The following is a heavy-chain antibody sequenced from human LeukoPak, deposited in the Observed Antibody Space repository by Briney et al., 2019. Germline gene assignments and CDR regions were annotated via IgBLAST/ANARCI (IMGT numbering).Heavy chain of an antibody. CDR1: GGSFSGYY. CDR3: ARGGEDCSGGSCYQEGRREVDY. CDR2: INHSGST. D-gene: IGHD2-15*01. Sequence: KPSETLSLTCAVYGGSFSGYYWSWIRQPPGKGLEWIGEINHSGSTNYNPSLKSRVTISVDTSKNQFSLELSSVTAADTAVYYCARGGEDCSGGSCYQEGRREVDYWGQGTLVTVSS. J-gene: IGHJ4*02. V-gene: IGHV4-34*01.